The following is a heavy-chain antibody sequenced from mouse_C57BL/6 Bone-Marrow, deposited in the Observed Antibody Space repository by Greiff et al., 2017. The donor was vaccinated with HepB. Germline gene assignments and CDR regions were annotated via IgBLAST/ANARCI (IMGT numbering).Heavy chain of an antibody. Sequence: QVQLQQSGAELVKPGASVKISCKASGYTFTDYYINWVKQRPGQGLEWIGKIGPGSGSTYYNEKFKGKATLTADKSSSTAYMELRSLTSEDSAVYYCTRSDDGYYRYWFAYWGQGTLVTVSA. CDR3: TRSDDGYYRYWFAY. CDR2: IGPGSGST. CDR1: GYTFTDYY. V-gene: IGHV1-77*01. D-gene: IGHD2-3*01. J-gene: IGHJ3*01.